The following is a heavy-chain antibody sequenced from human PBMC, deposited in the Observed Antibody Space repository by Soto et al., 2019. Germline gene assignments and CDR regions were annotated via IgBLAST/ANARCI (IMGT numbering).Heavy chain of an antibody. D-gene: IGHD3-3*01. CDR1: GGSFSGYY. CDR2: INHSGST. Sequence: PSETLSLTCAVYGGSFSGYYCSWIRQPPGKGLEWIGEINHSGSTNYNPSLKSRVTISVDTSKNQFSLKLSSVTAADTAVYYCARNEWLRRWFDPWGQGILVTVSS. J-gene: IGHJ5*02. CDR3: ARNEWLRRWFDP. V-gene: IGHV4-34*01.